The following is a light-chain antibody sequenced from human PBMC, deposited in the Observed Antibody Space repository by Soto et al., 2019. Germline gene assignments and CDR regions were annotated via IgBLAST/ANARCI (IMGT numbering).Light chain of an antibody. J-gene: IGLJ3*02. V-gene: IGLV4-69*01. CDR2: LNSDGSH. CDR3: QTWGTGIQV. CDR1: SGHSNYA. Sequence: QHVLTQSPSASASLGASVKLTCTLSSGHSNYAIAWHQQQPEKGPRYLMILNSDGSHSKGDGIPDRFSGSSSGAERYLTISSLQSEDEADYYCQTWGTGIQVFGGGTKVTVL.